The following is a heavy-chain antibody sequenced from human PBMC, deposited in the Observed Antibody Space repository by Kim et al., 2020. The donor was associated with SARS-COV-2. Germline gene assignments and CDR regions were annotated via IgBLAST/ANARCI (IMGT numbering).Heavy chain of an antibody. J-gene: IGHJ4*02. D-gene: IGHD1-7*01. CDR1: GGSISSGGYY. V-gene: IGHV4-31*03. CDR2: IYYSGST. CDR3: ARDALELGVVDY. Sequence: SETLSLTCTVSGGSISSGGYYWSWIRQHPGKGLEWIGYIYYSGSTYYNPSLKSRVTISVDTSKNQFSLKLSSVTAADTAVYYCARDALELGVVDYWGQGTLVTVSS.